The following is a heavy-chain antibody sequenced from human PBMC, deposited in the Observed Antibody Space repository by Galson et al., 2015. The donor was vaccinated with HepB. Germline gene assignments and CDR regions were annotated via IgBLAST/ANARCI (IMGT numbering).Heavy chain of an antibody. CDR2: INPSGGST. D-gene: IGHD3-22*01. J-gene: IGHJ4*02. CDR3: ARVHYYDSSGYYFFDY. V-gene: IGHV1-46*04. CDR1: GYTFTSYY. Sequence: SVKVSCKASGYTFTSYYMHWVRQAPGQGLEWMGIINPSGGSTSYAQKLQGRVTMTRDTSTSTVYMELSSLRSEDTAVYYCARVHYYDSSGYYFFDYWGQGTLVTVSS.